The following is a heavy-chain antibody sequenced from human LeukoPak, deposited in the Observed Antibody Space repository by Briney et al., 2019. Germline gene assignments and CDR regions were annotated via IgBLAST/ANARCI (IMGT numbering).Heavy chain of an antibody. D-gene: IGHD5-24*01. J-gene: IGHJ3*01. CDR3: AADGEYAFLV. Sequence: GGSLRLSCAASGLTFQNTWMHWIRQAPGEGLVWVSRIINDGITTTYADSVKGRFTISRDNAKKTLYLQMNSLRADDTAVYYCAADGEYAFLVWGQGTMVTVSS. CDR1: GLTFQNTW. CDR2: IINDGITT. V-gene: IGHV3-74*01.